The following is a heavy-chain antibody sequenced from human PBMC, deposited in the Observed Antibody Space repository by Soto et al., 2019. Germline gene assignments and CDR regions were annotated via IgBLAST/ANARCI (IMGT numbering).Heavy chain of an antibody. Sequence: TLSLTCAVSGGSITSGAYSWSWIRQPPGKVLEWLGYISHTGTTNYNPSLKSRVTMSVDKPKNQFSLNLTSVTAADTAVYYCARVISSRDEYFDYWGQGTVVTVSS. CDR2: ISHTGTT. V-gene: IGHV4-30-2*01. D-gene: IGHD2-2*01. J-gene: IGHJ4*02. CDR1: GGSITSGAYS. CDR3: ARVISSRDEYFDY.